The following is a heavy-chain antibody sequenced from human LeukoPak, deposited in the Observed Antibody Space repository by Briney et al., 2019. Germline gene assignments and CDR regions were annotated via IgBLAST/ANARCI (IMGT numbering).Heavy chain of an antibody. D-gene: IGHD6-13*01. Sequence: ASVKVSCKASGYTFTSYYMHWVRQAPGQGLEWMGIINPSGGSTSYAQKFQGRVTMTRDTSTSTVYTELSSLRSEDTAVYYCARVSSSWNRFDPWGQGTLVTVSS. V-gene: IGHV1-46*01. J-gene: IGHJ5*02. CDR3: ARVSSSWNRFDP. CDR1: GYTFTSYY. CDR2: INPSGGST.